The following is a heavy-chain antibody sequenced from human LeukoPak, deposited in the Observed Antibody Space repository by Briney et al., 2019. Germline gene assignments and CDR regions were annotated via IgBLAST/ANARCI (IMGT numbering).Heavy chain of an antibody. CDR3: ARIDAVAATPTSFDY. J-gene: IGHJ4*02. V-gene: IGHV4-59*01. Sequence: SETLSLTCTVSGGSISIFYWSWIRQPPGEGREWIGDIYYSGTTNYNPSLKSRLTISLDTSKNQFSLRLTSVTAADTAVYYCARIDAVAATPTSFDYWGQGTLVTVSS. CDR1: GGSISIFY. D-gene: IGHD6-19*01. CDR2: IYYSGTT.